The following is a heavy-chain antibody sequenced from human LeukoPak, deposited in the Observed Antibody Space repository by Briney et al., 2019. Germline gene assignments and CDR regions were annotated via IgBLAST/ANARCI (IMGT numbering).Heavy chain of an antibody. CDR3: VRDRGGSGWYYFDY. D-gene: IGHD6-19*01. CDR1: GFTFSIYA. Sequence: GGSLRLSCAASGFTFSIYAMHWVRQGPGKGLEHVSGISYNGSQTYYGNSVKDRFTFSRDNAKNTVYLQMASLRVDDMAVYYCVRDRGGSGWYYFDYWGQGILVTVSS. CDR2: ISYNGSQT. V-gene: IGHV3-64*01. J-gene: IGHJ4*02.